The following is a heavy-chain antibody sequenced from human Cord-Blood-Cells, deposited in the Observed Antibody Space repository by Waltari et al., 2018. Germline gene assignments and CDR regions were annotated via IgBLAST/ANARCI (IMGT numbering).Heavy chain of an antibody. J-gene: IGHJ3*02. CDR1: GGSFSGYY. CDR2: INHSGST. Sequence: QVQLQQWGAGLLKPSETLSLTCAVYGGSFSGYYWSWIRQPPGKGLEWIGEINHSGSTNYNPSLKSLVTISVDTSKNQFSLKLSSVTAADTAVYYCARVRVGATDHDAFDIWGQGTMVTVSS. D-gene: IGHD1-26*01. CDR3: ARVRVGATDHDAFDI. V-gene: IGHV4-34*01.